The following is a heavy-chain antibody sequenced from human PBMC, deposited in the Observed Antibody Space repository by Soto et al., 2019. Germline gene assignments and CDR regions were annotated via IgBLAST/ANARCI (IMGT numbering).Heavy chain of an antibody. Sequence: PGGSLRLSCAASGLTFSIYNMNWVRQAPGKGLEWVSYISSGGSTRYYADSVKGRFTISRDNAKNSLYLQMNSLRAEDTAVYYCARDCGGDCQLDYWGQGTLVTVSS. J-gene: IGHJ4*02. CDR2: ISSGGSTR. CDR3: ARDCGGDCQLDY. D-gene: IGHD2-21*02. CDR1: GLTFSIYN. V-gene: IGHV3-48*01.